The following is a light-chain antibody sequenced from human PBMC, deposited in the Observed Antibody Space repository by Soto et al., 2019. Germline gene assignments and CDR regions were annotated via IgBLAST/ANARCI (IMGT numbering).Light chain of an antibody. CDR1: QSVSSSY. V-gene: IGKV3-20*01. CDR2: GAS. Sequence: DIVVTQSPGTLSLSPGERAHLSLRASQSVSSSYLAWYQQKPGQAPRLLIYGASSRATGIPDRFSGSGSGTDFTLTISRLEPEDFAVYYCQQYGSPRFGGGTKV. J-gene: IGKJ4*01. CDR3: QQYGSPR.